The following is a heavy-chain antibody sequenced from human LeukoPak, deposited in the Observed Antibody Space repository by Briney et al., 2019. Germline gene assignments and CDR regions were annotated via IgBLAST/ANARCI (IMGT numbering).Heavy chain of an antibody. CDR3: TRIKWDLTYFDY. CDR2: INVDGSSI. J-gene: IGHJ4*02. V-gene: IGHV3-74*01. CDR1: GFTLNNYW. Sequence: GGSLRLSCAASGFTLNNYWMHWLRQAPGKGLVWVSRINVDGSSISYADSVKGRFTISRDNARNTLYLQMNSLRAEDTAVYYCTRIKWDLTYFDYWGQGTLVTASS. D-gene: IGHD1-26*01.